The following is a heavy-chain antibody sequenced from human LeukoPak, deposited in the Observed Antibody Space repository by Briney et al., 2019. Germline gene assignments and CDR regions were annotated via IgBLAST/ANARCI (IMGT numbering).Heavy chain of an antibody. CDR2: IYYSGSA. CDR1: GGSISSGDYF. Sequence: SQTLSLTCTVSGGSISSGDYFWSWIRQPPGKGLEWIGYIYYSGSAYYNPSLKCRVTISVDTSKNQFSLKLSPVTAADTAVYYCARDPHYHDRSGSFVWGQGTMVTVSS. J-gene: IGHJ3*01. D-gene: IGHD3-22*01. CDR3: ARDPHYHDRSGSFV. V-gene: IGHV4-30-4*08.